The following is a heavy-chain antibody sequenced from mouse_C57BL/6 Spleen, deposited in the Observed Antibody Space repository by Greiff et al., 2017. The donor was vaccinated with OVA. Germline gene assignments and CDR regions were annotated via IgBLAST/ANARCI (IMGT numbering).Heavy chain of an antibody. CDR1: GFTFSSYA. Sequence: EVMLVESGGGLVKPGGSLKLSCAASGFTFSSYAMSWVRQTPEKRLEWVATISDGGSYTYYPDNVKGRFTISRDNAKNNLYLQMSHLKSEDTAMYYSARDLPGYYFDDWGKGTTLTVSS. V-gene: IGHV5-4*01. CDR2: ISDGGSYT. CDR3: ARDLPGYYFDD. J-gene: IGHJ2*01. D-gene: IGHD2-2*01.